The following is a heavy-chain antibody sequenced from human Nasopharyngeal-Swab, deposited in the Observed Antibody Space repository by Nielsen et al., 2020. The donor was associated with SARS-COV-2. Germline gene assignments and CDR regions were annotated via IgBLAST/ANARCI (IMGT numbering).Heavy chain of an antibody. D-gene: IGHD4-17*01. V-gene: IGHV3-15*01. CDR3: TTPDYGDSVPGPYYYYGMDV. Sequence: GESLKISCAASGFTFSNAWMSWVRQAPGKGLEWVGRIKSKTDGGTTDYAAPVKGRFTISRDDSKNTLYLQMNSLKTEDTAVYCCTTPDYGDSVPGPYYYYGMDVWGQGTTVTVSS. J-gene: IGHJ6*02. CDR2: IKSKTDGGTT. CDR1: GFTFSNAW.